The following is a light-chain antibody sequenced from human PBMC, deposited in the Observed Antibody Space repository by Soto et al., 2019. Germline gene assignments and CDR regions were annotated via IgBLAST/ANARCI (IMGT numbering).Light chain of an antibody. CDR2: DNN. Sequence: QSVLTQPPSVSAAPGQKVTISCSGSNSNIGNNYVSWYQQLPGTAPKLLIYDNNKRPSGIPDRFSGSKSGTSATLGITGLPTGDEADYYCATWDSSLSAGGVFGTGTKLTVL. V-gene: IGLV1-51*01. J-gene: IGLJ1*01. CDR1: NSNIGNNY. CDR3: ATWDSSLSAGGV.